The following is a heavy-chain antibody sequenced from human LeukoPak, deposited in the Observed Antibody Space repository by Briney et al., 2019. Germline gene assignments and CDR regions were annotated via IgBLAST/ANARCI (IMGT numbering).Heavy chain of an antibody. CDR3: ASLPSRNIVVVPAAFDY. D-gene: IGHD2-2*01. CDR2: IYYSGST. CDR1: GGSISSYY. J-gene: IGHJ4*02. Sequence: SETLSLTCTVSGGSISSYYWSWIRQPPGKGLEWIGYIYYSGSTNYNPSLKSRVTISVDTSKNQFSLKLSSVTAADTAVYYCASLPSRNIVVVPAAFDYWGQGTLVTVSS. V-gene: IGHV4-59*01.